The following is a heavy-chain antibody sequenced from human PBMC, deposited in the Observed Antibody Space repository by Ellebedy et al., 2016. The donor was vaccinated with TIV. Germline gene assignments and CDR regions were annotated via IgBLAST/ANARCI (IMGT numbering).Heavy chain of an antibody. J-gene: IGHJ4*02. Sequence: GESLKISCAASGFIVSNNYMNWVRQAPGKGLEWVSVIYSGGDTYYADSVKGRFIISRDNSKNTLYLQMNSLGAEDTAVYYCARDHNWAFDHWGQGTLVTVSS. CDR1: GFIVSNNY. V-gene: IGHV3-66*01. CDR3: ARDHNWAFDH. D-gene: IGHD1-20*01. CDR2: IYSGGDT.